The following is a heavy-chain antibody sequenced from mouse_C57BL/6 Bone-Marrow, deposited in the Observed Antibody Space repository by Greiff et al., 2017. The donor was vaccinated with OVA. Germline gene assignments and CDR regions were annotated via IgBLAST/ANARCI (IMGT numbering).Heavy chain of an antibody. V-gene: IGHV1-42*01. J-gene: IGHJ3*01. CDR1: GYSFTGYY. CDR2: INPSTGGT. D-gene: IGHD2-4*01. Sequence: EVQLQQSGPELVKPGASVKISCKASGYSFTGYYMNWVKQSPEKSLEWIGEINPSTGGTTYNQKFKAKATLTVDKSSSTAYMQLKSLTSEDSAVYYCAKEANYDYDWFAYWGQGTLVTVSA. CDR3: AKEANYDYDWFAY.